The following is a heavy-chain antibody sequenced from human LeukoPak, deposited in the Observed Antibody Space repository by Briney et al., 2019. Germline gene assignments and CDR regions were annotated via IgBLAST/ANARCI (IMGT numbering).Heavy chain of an antibody. V-gene: IGHV1-69*01. D-gene: IGHD4-23*01. CDR2: INPIFGAA. CDR1: LWIFRHYA. CDR3: ASCYGGNSRVYYYGIGV. J-gene: IGHJ6*01. Sequence: SAVPVSHMACLWIFRHYAISGVRQPAGQGGEGVGGINPIFGAASYAQKLQGRVTIPADESTSTVYMELNSLRSEDTAVYYCASCYGGNSRVYYYGIGVWGQGTTGTVSS.